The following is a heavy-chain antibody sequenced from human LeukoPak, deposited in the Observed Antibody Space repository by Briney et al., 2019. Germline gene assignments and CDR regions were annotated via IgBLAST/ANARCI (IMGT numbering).Heavy chain of an antibody. J-gene: IGHJ4*02. V-gene: IGHV1-69*13. Sequence: AVKVSCKASLGSFSSYAISQVGQAPGQGGEWMGGVNPIFCAAHYAQKFQRRVTITADETTSTEYMELSSLRSEDTAVYYCARGGCSSTSCYDGYWGQGTLVTVS. CDR2: VNPIFCAA. CDR1: LGSFSSYA. CDR3: ARGGCSSTSCYDGY. D-gene: IGHD2-2*01.